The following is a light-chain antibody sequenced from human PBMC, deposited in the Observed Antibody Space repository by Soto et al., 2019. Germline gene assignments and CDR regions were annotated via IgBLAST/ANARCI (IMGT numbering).Light chain of an antibody. CDR2: GAS. V-gene: IGKV1-9*01. J-gene: IGKJ3*01. CDR1: QDVSRY. CDR3: QQLQRTPFT. Sequence: QLTQSPSSLSASVGDRVTITCRASQDVSRYLAWYQQKAGKAPKLLIYGASTLQSGVPSRFICFGSGTEFTITISSLPPEDFATYHCQQLQRTPFTFGPGTTVDV.